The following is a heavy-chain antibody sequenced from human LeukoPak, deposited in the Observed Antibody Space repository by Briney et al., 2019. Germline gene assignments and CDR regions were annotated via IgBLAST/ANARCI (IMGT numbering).Heavy chain of an antibody. Sequence: SETLSLTCTVSGGSISTYFWSWIRQPAGKGLEWIGRLYTSGSTNYNPSLKSRLTMSADTSKNQFSLNLRSVTAADTAIYYCAGGRVGSSGYYYYGIDVWGQGTAVTVSS. CDR1: GGSISTYF. V-gene: IGHV4-4*07. D-gene: IGHD3-22*01. CDR2: LYTSGST. J-gene: IGHJ6*02. CDR3: AGGRVGSSGYYYYGIDV.